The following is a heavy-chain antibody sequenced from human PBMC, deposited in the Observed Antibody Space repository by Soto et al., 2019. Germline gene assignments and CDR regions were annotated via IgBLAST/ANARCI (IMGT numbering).Heavy chain of an antibody. CDR1: GFSLSTSGMS. V-gene: IGHV2-5*02. CDR2: IFWDDDT. D-gene: IGHD4-17*01. J-gene: IGHJ4*02. CDR3: AYSPLGGFGDFTSFHS. Sequence: QITLKESGPTLVEPTQTLTLTCTFSGFSLSTSGMSVAWIRQPPGKALEWLALIFWDDDTRYSPSLRNRLTITKDTSRKYGVLTMTSMGPADTATFYWAYSPLGGFGDFTSFHSWGPGALVTVSS.